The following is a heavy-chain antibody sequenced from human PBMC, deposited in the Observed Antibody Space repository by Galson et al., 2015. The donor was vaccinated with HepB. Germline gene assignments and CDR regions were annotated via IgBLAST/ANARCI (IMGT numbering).Heavy chain of an antibody. D-gene: IGHD6-19*01. CDR1: GFSFSSTS. Sequence: SLRLSCAASGFSFSSTSMRWVRHAPGRGLEWVAAITSTGLNQYYADSVKGRFTIARDNSNNTLYLQMDSLTSDDTAVYYCARPGQWLEFFHFWGQGTLVAVAA. J-gene: IGHJ4*02. V-gene: IGHV3-30*04. CDR2: ITSTGLNQ. CDR3: ARPGQWLEFFHF.